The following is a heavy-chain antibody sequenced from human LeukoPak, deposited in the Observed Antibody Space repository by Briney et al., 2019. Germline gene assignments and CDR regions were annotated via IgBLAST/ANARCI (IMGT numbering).Heavy chain of an antibody. CDR2: IYSGGST. J-gene: IGHJ4*02. V-gene: IGHV3-53*01. D-gene: IGHD4-23*01. CDR3: ARDLDGGNDY. Sequence: GGSLRLSCAASGFTVSSNYMCWVRQAPGNGLEWVSVIYSGGSTYYADSVKGRFTISRDNSKNTLYLQMNSLRAEDTAVYYCARDLDGGNDYWGQRTLVTVSS. CDR1: GFTVSSNY.